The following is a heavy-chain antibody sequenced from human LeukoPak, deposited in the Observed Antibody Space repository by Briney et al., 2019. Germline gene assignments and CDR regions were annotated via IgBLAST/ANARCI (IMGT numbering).Heavy chain of an antibody. CDR1: GYXFTGYY. Sequence: GASVKVSCKASGYXFTGYYIHWVRQAPGQGLEWLGWINPNSGSTNYAQKFQGRVTMTSDTSISTAYMELTRLTSDDTAVYYCARSRTMDVWGQGTTVTVSS. J-gene: IGHJ6*02. V-gene: IGHV1-2*02. CDR2: INPNSGST. CDR3: ARSRTMDV.